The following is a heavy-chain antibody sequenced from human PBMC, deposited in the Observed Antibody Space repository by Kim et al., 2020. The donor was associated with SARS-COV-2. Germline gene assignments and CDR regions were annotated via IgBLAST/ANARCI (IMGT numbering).Heavy chain of an antibody. D-gene: IGHD3-16*01. CDR3: ARHGVTTPWGIHYYYYYMDV. V-gene: IGHV4-59*08. Sequence: SETLSLTCTVSGGSISSYYWSWIRQTPGKGLEWIGYIYYSGSTNYNPSLKSRVTISVDTSKNQFSLKLSSVTAADTAVYYCARHGVTTPWGIHYYYYYMDVWGKGTTVTVSS. CDR2: IYYSGST. J-gene: IGHJ6*03. CDR1: GGSISSYY.